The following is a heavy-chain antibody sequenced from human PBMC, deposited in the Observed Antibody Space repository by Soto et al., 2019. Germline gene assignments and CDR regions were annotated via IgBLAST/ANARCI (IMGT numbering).Heavy chain of an antibody. V-gene: IGHV1-8*01. J-gene: IGHJ6*02. CDR1: GYTFTSYD. CDR2: MNPNSGNT. Sequence: QVQLVQSGAEVKKPGASVKVSCKASGYTFTSYDINWVRQATGQGLEWMGWMNPNSGNTGYAQKYQGRVTMTRNTPKSTAYMELSSLRSEDTAVYYCAGGVVAAAGSADYYGMDVWGQGTTGTGSS. CDR3: AGGVVAAAGSADYYGMDV. D-gene: IGHD6-13*01.